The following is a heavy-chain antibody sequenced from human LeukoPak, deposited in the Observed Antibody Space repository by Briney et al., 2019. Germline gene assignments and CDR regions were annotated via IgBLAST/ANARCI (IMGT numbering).Heavy chain of an antibody. J-gene: IGHJ4*02. CDR2: LNPNSGNT. D-gene: IGHD3-22*01. Sequence: ASVKVSCKASGYTFTSYDINWVRQATGQGLEWMGWLNPNSGNTGYAQKFQGRVTITRNTSINTAYMELSSLRSEDTAVYYCAREGYYDSSGYYRYWGQGTLVTVSS. CDR3: AREGYYDSSGYYRY. CDR1: GYTFTSYD. V-gene: IGHV1-8*03.